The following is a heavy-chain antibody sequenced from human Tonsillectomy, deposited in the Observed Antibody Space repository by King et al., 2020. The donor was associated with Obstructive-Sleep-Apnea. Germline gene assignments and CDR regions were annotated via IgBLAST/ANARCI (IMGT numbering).Heavy chain of an antibody. CDR1: GGSISSNTYY. V-gene: IGHV4-39*07. CDR3: ARNLAAQYYFDY. Sequence: QLQESGPGLVKPSETLSLTCTVSGGSISSNTYYWGLIRQPPGKGLKCIGSVYYTGSTYFHPSLKSRVTISIDTSKNQFSLKLNSVTAADTAVYYCARNLAAQYYFDYWGQGTLVTVSS. CDR2: VYYTGST. J-gene: IGHJ4*02. D-gene: IGHD6-6*01.